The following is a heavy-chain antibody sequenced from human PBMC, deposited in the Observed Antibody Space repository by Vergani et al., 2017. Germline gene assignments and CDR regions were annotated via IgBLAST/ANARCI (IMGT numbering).Heavy chain of an antibody. V-gene: IGHV4-34*01. CDR1: GGSFSGYY. CDR3: ARGARDYGDPGDAFDI. D-gene: IGHD4-17*01. J-gene: IGHJ3*02. Sequence: QVQLQQWGAGLLKPSETLSLTCAVYGGSFSGYYWSWIRQPPGKGLEWIGEINHSGSTNYNPSLKSRVTISVDTSKNQFSLKLSSVTAEDTAVYYCARGARDYGDPGDAFDIWGQGTMVTVSS. CDR2: INHSGST.